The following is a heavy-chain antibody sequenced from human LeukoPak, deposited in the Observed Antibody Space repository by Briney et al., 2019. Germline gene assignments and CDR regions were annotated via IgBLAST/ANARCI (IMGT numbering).Heavy chain of an antibody. CDR3: ARPDHGAALGT. J-gene: IGHJ5*02. V-gene: IGHV1-69*05. CDR2: IIPIFGTA. D-gene: IGHD6-6*01. Sequence: SVKVSCKASGYTFTSYGISWVRQAPGQGLEWMGGIIPIFGTANYAQKFQGRVTITTDESTSTAYMELSSLRSEDTAVYYCARPDHGAALGTWGQGTLVTVSS. CDR1: GYTFTSYG.